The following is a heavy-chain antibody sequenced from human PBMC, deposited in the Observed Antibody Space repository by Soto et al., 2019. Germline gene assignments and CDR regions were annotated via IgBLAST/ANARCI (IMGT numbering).Heavy chain of an antibody. D-gene: IGHD1-26*01. CDR3: ASPSLGAFDV. CDR1: GGSISSSPYY. CDR2: IYYSGST. V-gene: IGHV4-39*02. J-gene: IGHJ3*01. Sequence: PSETLSLTCTVSGGSISSSPYYWGWIRQPPGKGLEWIGSIYYSGSTHYNSSLKSRVTISVDTSKNHFSLRLSSVTAADTAVYYCASPSLGAFDVWGQGTMVTVSS.